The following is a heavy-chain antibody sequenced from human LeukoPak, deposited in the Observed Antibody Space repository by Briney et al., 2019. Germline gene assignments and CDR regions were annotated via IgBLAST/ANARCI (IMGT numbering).Heavy chain of an antibody. CDR1: GFTFSSYE. J-gene: IGHJ4*02. V-gene: IGHV3-48*03. D-gene: IGHD5-24*01. Sequence: GGSLRLSCAASGFTFSSYEMNWVRQAPGKGLEWVSFISSGGGTIYYADSVKGRFTISRDNARNSLYLQMNSLRDEDTAVYYCARVDGHFDYWGQGTLVTVSS. CDR2: ISSGGGTI. CDR3: ARVDGHFDY.